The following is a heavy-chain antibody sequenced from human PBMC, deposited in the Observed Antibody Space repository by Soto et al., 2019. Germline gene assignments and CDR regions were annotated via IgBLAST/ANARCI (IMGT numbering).Heavy chain of an antibody. J-gene: IGHJ3*02. Sequence: PGESLKISCKGSGYSFTSYWIGWVRQMPGKGLDWMGIIYPGDSDTRYSPSFQGQVTISADKSISTAYLQWSSLKASDTAMYYCARRILYDSSGYYPHDAFDIWGQGTMVTVSS. CDR3: ARRILYDSSGYYPHDAFDI. D-gene: IGHD3-22*01. CDR2: IYPGDSDT. CDR1: GYSFTSYW. V-gene: IGHV5-51*01.